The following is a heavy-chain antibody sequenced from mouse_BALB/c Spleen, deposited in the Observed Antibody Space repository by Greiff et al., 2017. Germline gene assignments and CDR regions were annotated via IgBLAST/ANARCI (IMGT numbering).Heavy chain of an antibody. Sequence: VMLVESGPGLVAPSQSLSITCTVSGFSLTSYGVHWVRQPPGKGLEWLGVIWAGGSTNYNSALMSRLSISKDNSKSQVFLKMNSLQTDDTAMYYCAREGYYGSSYVFAYWGQGTLVTVSA. V-gene: IGHV2-9*02. J-gene: IGHJ3*01. CDR3: AREGYYGSSYVFAY. CDR2: IWAGGST. D-gene: IGHD1-1*01. CDR1: GFSLTSYG.